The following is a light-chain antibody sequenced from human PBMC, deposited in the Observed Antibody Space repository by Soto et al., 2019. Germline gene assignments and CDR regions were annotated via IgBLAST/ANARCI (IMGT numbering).Light chain of an antibody. J-gene: IGKJ2*02. CDR3: MQALQTPGT. CDR2: LGS. CDR1: QSLLHSNGYNY. Sequence: DIVMTQSPLSLPVTPGEPASISCRSSQSLLHSNGYNYLDWYLQKPGQSPQLLIYLGSTRASGVPDRFSGIGSGTDFTLKISRVEVEDVGVYYCMQALQTPGTFGQGTKLEIK. V-gene: IGKV2-28*01.